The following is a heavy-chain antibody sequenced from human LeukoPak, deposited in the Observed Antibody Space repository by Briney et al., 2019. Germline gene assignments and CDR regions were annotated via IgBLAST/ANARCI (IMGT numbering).Heavy chain of an antibody. CDR3: GRDPNGDYIGAFEL. J-gene: IGHJ3*01. CDR2: ISSGRVT. D-gene: IGHD4-17*01. Sequence: GGSLRLSCGASGFTFTTHWIHWVRQTPGKGLEWVSSISSGRVTYYADSVKGRFTISRDDSANTLYLQMTGLRAEDTAKYYCGRDPNGDYIGAFELWGQGTMVTVYS. CDR1: GFTFTTHW. V-gene: IGHV3-23*01.